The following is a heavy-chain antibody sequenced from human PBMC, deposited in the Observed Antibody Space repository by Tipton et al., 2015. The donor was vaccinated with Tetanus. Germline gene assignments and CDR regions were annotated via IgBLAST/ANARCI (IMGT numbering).Heavy chain of an antibody. CDR3: ARDHGITWGGMGYYYGMDV. J-gene: IGHJ6*02. CDR2: IYYSGST. CDR1: GDSLSNGDYY. Sequence: TLSLTCTVSGDSLSNGDYYWSWIRQPPGKGLESIGYIYYSGSTYYNPSLKSRVTISVDTSKNQFSLRLSSVTAADTAVYYCARDHGITWGGMGYYYGMDVWGQGTPVTVSS. D-gene: IGHD3-16*01. V-gene: IGHV4-30-4*01.